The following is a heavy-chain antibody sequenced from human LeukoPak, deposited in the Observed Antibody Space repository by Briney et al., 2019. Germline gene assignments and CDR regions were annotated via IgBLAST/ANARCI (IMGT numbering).Heavy chain of an antibody. CDR2: IYYTGST. D-gene: IGHD6-13*01. Sequence: SVTLSLTCTGTGGSISSYYWSWIRQPPGKGLEGIGYIYYTGSTNYNPSLKSRVTISVDTSKNQFSLKLSSVTAADTAVYYCARQQLSQLYYFDNWGQGTLVTVSS. V-gene: IGHV4-59*01. CDR1: GGSISSYY. CDR3: ARQQLSQLYYFDN. J-gene: IGHJ4*02.